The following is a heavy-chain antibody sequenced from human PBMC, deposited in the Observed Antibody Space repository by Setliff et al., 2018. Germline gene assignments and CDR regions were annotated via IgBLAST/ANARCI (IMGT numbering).Heavy chain of an antibody. CDR3: ATPALFTTGWFGYHGMDV. CDR1: GFTFSTYA. V-gene: IGHV3-23*01. CDR2: ISGGGGNT. Sequence: GGSLRLSCAASGFTFSTYAMTWVRQAPGKGLEWVSAISGGGGNTFYADSVQGRFTISRDDSKNTLYLQMDSLNPEDTAIYYCATPALFTTGWFGYHGMDVWGQGITVTVSS. D-gene: IGHD3-10*01. J-gene: IGHJ6*02.